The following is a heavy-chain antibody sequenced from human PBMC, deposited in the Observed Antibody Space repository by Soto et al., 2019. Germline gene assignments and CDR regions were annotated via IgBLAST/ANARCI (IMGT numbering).Heavy chain of an antibody. CDR1: GYTFNSYG. D-gene: IGHD3-22*01. CDR3: ARGGYYDSSGSRNYHYYGMDV. Sequence: SVKVSCKASGYTFNSYGISWVRQAPGQGLEWLGWISPYNDDTKYAQRLQGRVTMSTDTSSRTAYMHLRSLRSDDTAVYFCARGGYYDSSGSRNYHYYGMDVWGQGTTVTVSS. CDR2: ISPYNDDT. J-gene: IGHJ6*02. V-gene: IGHV1-18*01.